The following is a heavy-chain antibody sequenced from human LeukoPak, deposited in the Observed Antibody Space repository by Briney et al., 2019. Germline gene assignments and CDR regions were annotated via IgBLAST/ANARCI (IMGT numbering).Heavy chain of an antibody. V-gene: IGHV4-31*03. CDR3: ARERTYYYGSGSFDN. D-gene: IGHD3-10*01. CDR1: GGSISSGGYY. J-gene: IGHJ4*02. CDR2: IYYSGST. Sequence: PSETLSLTCTVSGGSISSGGYYWSWIRQHPGKGLEWIGYIYYSGSTYYNPSLKSRVTISVDTSKNQFSLKLSSVTAADTAVYYCARERTYYYGSGSFDNWGQGTLVTVSS.